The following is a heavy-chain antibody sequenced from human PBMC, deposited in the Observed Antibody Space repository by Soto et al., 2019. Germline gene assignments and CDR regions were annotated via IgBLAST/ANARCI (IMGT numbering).Heavy chain of an antibody. CDR3: ARSQGSSTSLEIYYYYYYGMDV. D-gene: IGHD2-2*01. Sequence: QVQLVQSGAEVKKPGSSVKVSCKASGGTFSSYAISWVRQAPGQGLEWMGGIIPLSGKANYAQKFQGRVTITADESTSTAYMELSSLRSEDTAVYYCARSQGSSTSLEIYYYYYYGMDVWGQGTTVTVSS. J-gene: IGHJ6*02. CDR2: IIPLSGKA. CDR1: GGTFSSYA. V-gene: IGHV1-69*01.